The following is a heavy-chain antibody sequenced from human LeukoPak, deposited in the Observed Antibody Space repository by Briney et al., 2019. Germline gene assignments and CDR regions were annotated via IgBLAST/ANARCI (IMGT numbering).Heavy chain of an antibody. CDR3: ARKRGYSYGELFDY. CDR1: GGSISSSSYY. Sequence: PSETLSLTCTVSGGSISSSSYYWGWIRQPPGKGLEWIGSIYYSGSTYYNPSLKSRVTISVDTPKNQFSLKLSSVTAADTAVYYCARKRGYSYGELFDYWGQGTLVTVSS. V-gene: IGHV4-39*01. CDR2: IYYSGST. D-gene: IGHD5-18*01. J-gene: IGHJ4*02.